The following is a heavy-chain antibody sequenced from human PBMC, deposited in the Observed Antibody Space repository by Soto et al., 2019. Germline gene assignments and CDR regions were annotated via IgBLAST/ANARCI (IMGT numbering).Heavy chain of an antibody. Sequence: QITLKESGPTLVKPTQTLTLTCTFSGFSFSVNGVAVGWIRQPPGQALEWLALIYWDDDQRYNPSLKDRLTITKDTSITQVVLTMTNMDPVDTATYYCAHKRDVSRGFKYWGQGTLVTVSS. CDR1: GFSFSVNGVA. D-gene: IGHD3-10*01. V-gene: IGHV2-5*02. CDR2: IYWDDDQ. CDR3: AHKRDVSRGFKY. J-gene: IGHJ4*02.